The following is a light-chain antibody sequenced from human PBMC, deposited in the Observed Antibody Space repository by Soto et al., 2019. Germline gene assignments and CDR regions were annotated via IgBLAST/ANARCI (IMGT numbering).Light chain of an antibody. J-gene: IGKJ1*01. CDR3: QQYSNSRT. CDR1: ESLNSNY. V-gene: IGKV3-20*01. Sequence: EIVLTQSPGTLSLSPGERATLSCRANESLNSNYLGWYQQRPGQAPRLLVYDASKRATGIPDRFSGSGSGTDFTLTISRLEPEDFAVYYCQQYSNSRTFGQGTKVETK. CDR2: DAS.